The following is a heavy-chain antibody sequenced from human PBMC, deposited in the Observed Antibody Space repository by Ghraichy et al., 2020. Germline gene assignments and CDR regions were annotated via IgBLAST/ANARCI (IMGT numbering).Heavy chain of an antibody. V-gene: IGHV1-69*13. CDR1: GGTFSSYA. J-gene: IGHJ4*02. CDR3: ARDRGGSYYSFDY. Sequence: SVKVSCKASGGTFSSYAISWVRQAPGQGLEWMGGIIPIFGTANYAQKFQGRVTITADESTSTAYMELSSLRSEDTAVYYCARDRGGSYYSFDYWGQGTLVTVSS. CDR2: IIPIFGTA. D-gene: IGHD1-26*01.